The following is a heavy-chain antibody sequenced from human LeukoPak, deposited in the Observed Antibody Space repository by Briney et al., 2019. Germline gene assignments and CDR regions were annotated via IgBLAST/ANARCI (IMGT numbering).Heavy chain of an antibody. V-gene: IGHV4-4*07. CDR3: ARLKFYDSTGYSPGYYMDV. D-gene: IGHD3-22*01. Sequence: SETLSLTCSVSGVAIISYYWSWIRQPAGKGPEWIGRIYPTGNTDYNPSLKTRVTMSTDLSKKQFSLRLRSVTAADTAVYYCARLKFYDSTGYSPGYYMDVWGKGTAVTASS. CDR1: GVAIISYY. CDR2: IYPTGNT. J-gene: IGHJ6*03.